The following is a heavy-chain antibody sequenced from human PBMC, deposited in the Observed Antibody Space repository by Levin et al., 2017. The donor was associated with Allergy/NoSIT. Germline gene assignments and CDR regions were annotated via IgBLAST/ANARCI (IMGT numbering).Heavy chain of an antibody. Sequence: GESLKISCAASGFLFSNYAMLWARQAPGKGLKWVAVISYDGSNNYYADSVKGRFTVSRDNSKNTLYLQMNSLRAEDTDVYYCARVRGKYSSGYYDYWGQGTLVTVSS. CDR1: GFLFSNYA. CDR2: ISYDGSNN. CDR3: ARVRGKYSSGYYDY. J-gene: IGHJ4*02. V-gene: IGHV3-30-3*01. D-gene: IGHD3-22*01.